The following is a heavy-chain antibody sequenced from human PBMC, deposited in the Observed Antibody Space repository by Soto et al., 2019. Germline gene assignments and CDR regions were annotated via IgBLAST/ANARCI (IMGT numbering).Heavy chain of an antibody. D-gene: IGHD2-15*01. V-gene: IGHV3-30-3*01. J-gene: IGHJ6*02. CDR1: GFTFRNHA. CDR2: IAHDGSNA. CDR3: ARGDREDILVVVGARPGEYGTDI. Sequence: QVQLVESGGGVVQPGGSLRLSCAASGFTFRNHAMHWVRQAPGKGLECLAVIAHDGSNAFYRDSVKGRFTVSRDNSKNTLYLYMNSLRSEATGGYYCARGDREDILVVVGARPGEYGTDIWGQGTTVIVSS.